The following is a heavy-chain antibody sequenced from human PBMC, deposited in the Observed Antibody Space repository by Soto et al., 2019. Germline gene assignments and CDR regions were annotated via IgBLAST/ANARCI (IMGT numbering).Heavy chain of an antibody. CDR1: GFTFGSYW. Sequence: GGSLRLSCAASGFTFGSYWMSWVRQAPGKGLEWVANIKQDGTEKYYVDSVKGRFTISGDNAKNSLYLQMHSLRAEDTAVYYCARFATSPFDYWYFDLWGRGALVTVSS. J-gene: IGHJ2*01. V-gene: IGHV3-7*03. D-gene: IGHD2-2*01. CDR2: IKQDGTEK. CDR3: ARFATSPFDYWYFDL.